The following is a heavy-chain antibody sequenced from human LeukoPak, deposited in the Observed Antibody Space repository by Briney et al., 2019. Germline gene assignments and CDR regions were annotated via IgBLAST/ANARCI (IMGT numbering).Heavy chain of an antibody. CDR1: GYTFTSYY. CDR2: INPSGGST. Sequence: GASVKVSCKASGYTFTSYYMHWVRQAPGQGLEWMGIINPSGGSTSYAQKFQGRVTMTRDTSTSTVYMELSSLRSEDTAVYYCARDLFSITPRRFLEWLSRYYYYYGMDVWGQGTTVTVSS. D-gene: IGHD3-3*01. J-gene: IGHJ6*02. V-gene: IGHV1-46*01. CDR3: ARDLFSITPRRFLEWLSRYYYYYGMDV.